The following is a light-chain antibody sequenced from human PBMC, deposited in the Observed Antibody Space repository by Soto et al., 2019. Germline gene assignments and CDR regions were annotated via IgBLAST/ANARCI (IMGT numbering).Light chain of an antibody. CDR2: GNS. J-gene: IGLJ3*02. V-gene: IGLV1-40*01. CDR1: SSNIGAGYD. Sequence: QSVLTQPPSVSGAPGQRVTISCTGSSSNIGAGYDVHWYQQLPGTAPKLLIYGNSNRPSGVPDRFSGSKSGSSASLAITGLHAEADADYFCQPYDSSPKGRVFGGGTNLTVL. CDR3: QPYDSSPKGRV.